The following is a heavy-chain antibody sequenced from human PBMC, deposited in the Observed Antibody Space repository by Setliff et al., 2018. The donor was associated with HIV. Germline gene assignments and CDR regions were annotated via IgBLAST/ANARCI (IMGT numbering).Heavy chain of an antibody. J-gene: IGHJ5*02. D-gene: IGHD1-26*01. CDR3: ASMWKVGA. Sequence: HPGGSLRLSCAASGFTFGDFGFHWVRQVPGKGLEWVSGISWDGREKYYVDSVKGRFTISRDNARTSLYLEMSSLRVEDTAVYFCASMWKVGAWGRGTLVTVSS. V-gene: IGHV3-9*01. CDR1: GFTFGDFG. CDR2: ISWDGREK.